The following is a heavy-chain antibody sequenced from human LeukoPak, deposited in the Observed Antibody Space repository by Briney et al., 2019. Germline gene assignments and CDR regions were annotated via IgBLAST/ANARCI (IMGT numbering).Heavy chain of an antibody. CDR2: ISAYNGNT. V-gene: IGHV1-18*01. D-gene: IGHD6-19*01. J-gene: IGHJ4*02. Sequence: ASVKVSCKASGYTFTSYGISWVRQAPGQGLEWMGWISAYNGNTNYAQKLQGRVTMTTDTSTSTAYMELRSLRSEDTAVYYCARAWTPDIAVAGIFDSWGQGALVTVSS. CDR3: ARAWTPDIAVAGIFDS. CDR1: GYTFTSYG.